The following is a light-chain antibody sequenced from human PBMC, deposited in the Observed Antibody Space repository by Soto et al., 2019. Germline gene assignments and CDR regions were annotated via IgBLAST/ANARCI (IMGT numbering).Light chain of an antibody. V-gene: IGLV2-14*01. CDR3: SSYTSSSTRV. Sequence: QSAMTQPASVSGSPGQSITISCTGTSSDVGGYNYVSWYQQHPGIAPKLMIYEVTNRPSGVSNRFSGSKSGNTASLTISGLHAEDEADYYCSSYTSSSTRVFGTGTKLTVL. J-gene: IGLJ1*01. CDR2: EVT. CDR1: SSDVGGYNY.